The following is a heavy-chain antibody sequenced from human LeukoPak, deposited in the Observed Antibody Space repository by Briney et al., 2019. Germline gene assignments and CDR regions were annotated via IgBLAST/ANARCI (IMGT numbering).Heavy chain of an antibody. CDR2: INHSGST. CDR3: ARRGPSSSEYYVWLDP. CDR1: GGSFSGYY. V-gene: IGHV4-34*01. J-gene: IGHJ5*02. Sequence: SETLSLTCAVYGGSFSGYYWSWIRQPPGKGLEWIGEINHSGSTNYNPSLKSRVTILVDTSKNQFSLKLSSVTAADTAVFYCARRGPSSSEYYVWLDPWGQGTLVTVSS. D-gene: IGHD6-13*01.